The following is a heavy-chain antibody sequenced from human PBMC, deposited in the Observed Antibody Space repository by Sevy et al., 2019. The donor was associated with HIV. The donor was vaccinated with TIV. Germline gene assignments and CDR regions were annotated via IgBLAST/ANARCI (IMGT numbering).Heavy chain of an antibody. Sequence: GGSLRLSCTASGFTFGDYAMSWFRQAPGKGLEWVGFIRSKAYGGTTEYAASVKGRFTISRDDSKSIAYLQMNSLKTEDTAVYYCTRDPEGRWLKLSDAFDIWGQGTMVTVSS. V-gene: IGHV3-49*03. D-gene: IGHD5-12*01. J-gene: IGHJ3*02. CDR1: GFTFGDYA. CDR2: IRSKAYGGTT. CDR3: TRDPEGRWLKLSDAFDI.